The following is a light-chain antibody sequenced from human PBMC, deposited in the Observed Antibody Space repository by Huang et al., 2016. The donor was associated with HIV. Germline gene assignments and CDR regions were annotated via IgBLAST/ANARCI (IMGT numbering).Light chain of an antibody. Sequence: DIQMTQSPSSLSASIGDKVTITCRASLALINSLAWYQLQPGKAPKLLLYGASKLDGGVPARFSGSGSGMDYTLTIRSLQPEDFATYYCQQYYISPWTFGQGTRVEIK. CDR2: GAS. CDR3: QQYYISPWT. CDR1: LALINS. J-gene: IGKJ1*01. V-gene: IGKV1-NL1*01.